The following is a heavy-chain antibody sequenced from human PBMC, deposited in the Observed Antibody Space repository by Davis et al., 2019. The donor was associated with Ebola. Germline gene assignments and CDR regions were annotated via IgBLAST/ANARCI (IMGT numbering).Heavy chain of an antibody. V-gene: IGHV3-30*03. Sequence: GESLKISCAASGFTFSSYGMHWVRQAPGKGLEWVAVISYDGSNKYYADSVKGRFTISRDNSKNTLYLQTNSLRAEDTAVYYCARDPSHDYGDYVGGWFDPWGQGTLVTVSS. CDR3: ARDPSHDYGDYVGGWFDP. D-gene: IGHD4-17*01. CDR2: ISYDGSNK. J-gene: IGHJ5*02. CDR1: GFTFSSYG.